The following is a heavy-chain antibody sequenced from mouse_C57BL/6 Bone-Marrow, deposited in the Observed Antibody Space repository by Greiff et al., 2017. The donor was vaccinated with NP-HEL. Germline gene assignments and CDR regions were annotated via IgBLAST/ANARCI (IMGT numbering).Heavy chain of an antibody. V-gene: IGHV1-50*01. CDR1: GYNFTSYW. D-gene: IGHD2-5*01. CDR3: ARGIVTPAY. Sequence: QVQLQQPGAELVKPGASVKLSCKASGYNFTSYWMQWVKQRPGQGLEWIGEIDPSDSYTNYNQKFKGKATLTVDTSSSTAYMQLSSLTSEDSAVYYCARGIVTPAYWGQGTLVTVSA. CDR2: IDPSDSYT. J-gene: IGHJ3*01.